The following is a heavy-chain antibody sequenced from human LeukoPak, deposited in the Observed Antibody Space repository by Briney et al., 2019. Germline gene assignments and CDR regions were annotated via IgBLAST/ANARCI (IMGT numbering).Heavy chain of an antibody. CDR2: IYTSGST. CDR3: AREGAVVRGVNPHKYYYYYYYMDV. D-gene: IGHD3-10*01. J-gene: IGHJ6*03. V-gene: IGHV4-4*07. CDR1: GGSISSYY. Sequence: SETLSLTCTVSGGSISSYYRSWIRQPAGKGLEWIGRIYTSGSTNYNPSLKSRVTMSVDTSKNQFSLKLSSVTAADTAVYYCAREGAVVRGVNPHKYYYYYYYMDVWGKGTTVTVSS.